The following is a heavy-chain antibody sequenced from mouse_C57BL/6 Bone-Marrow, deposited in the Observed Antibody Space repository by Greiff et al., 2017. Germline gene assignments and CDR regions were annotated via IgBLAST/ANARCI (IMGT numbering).Heavy chain of an antibody. CDR1: GYTFTDYE. CDR3: TRRRGVYYGSSYYAMDY. V-gene: IGHV1-15*01. D-gene: IGHD1-1*01. CDR2: IDPETGGT. Sequence: VKLVESGAELVRPGASVPLSCKASGYTFTDYEMHWVKQTPVHGLEWIGAIDPETGGTAYNQKFNGKAILTAYKSSSTAYMELRSLTAEDSAVYYCTRRRGVYYGSSYYAMDYWGQGTSVTVSA. J-gene: IGHJ4*01.